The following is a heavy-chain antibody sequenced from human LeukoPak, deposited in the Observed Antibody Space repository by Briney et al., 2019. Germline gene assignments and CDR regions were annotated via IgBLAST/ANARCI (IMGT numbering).Heavy chain of an antibody. CDR3: AKAPGIRETYLAFDI. CDR1: GFTFDDYT. Sequence: GGPLRLSCAASGFTFDDYTMHWVRQAPGKGLEWVSLISWDGGSTYYADSVKGRFTISRDNSKNSLYLQMNSLRTEDTALYYCAKAPGIRETYLAFDIWGQGTMVTISS. CDR2: ISWDGGST. J-gene: IGHJ3*02. D-gene: IGHD3-16*01. V-gene: IGHV3-43*01.